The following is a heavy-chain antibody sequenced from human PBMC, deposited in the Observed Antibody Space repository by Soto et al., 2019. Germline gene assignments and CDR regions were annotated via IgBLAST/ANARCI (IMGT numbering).Heavy chain of an antibody. CDR1: GYTFTSYG. J-gene: IGHJ6*02. CDR3: ARCISYGSGSYFHYYYGMDV. V-gene: IGHV1-69*13. D-gene: IGHD3-10*01. CDR2: IIPIFGTA. Sequence: ASVKVSCKASGYTFTSYGISWVRQAPGQGLEWMGGIIPIFGTANYAQKFQGRVTITADESTSTAYMELSSLRSEDTAVYYCARCISYGSGSYFHYYYGMDVWGQGTTVTVSS.